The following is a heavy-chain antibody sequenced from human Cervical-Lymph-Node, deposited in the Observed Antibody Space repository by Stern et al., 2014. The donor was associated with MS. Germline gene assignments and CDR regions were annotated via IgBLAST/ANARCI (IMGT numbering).Heavy chain of an antibody. V-gene: IGHV3-30*04. J-gene: IGHJ4*02. CDR1: GFTFSSYA. CDR2: ISYHGSDE. D-gene: IGHD5-18*01. Sequence: QLVESGGGVVQPGRSLRLSCTASGFTFSSYAMHWVRQAPGKGLEWVAVISYHGSDEYYADSVKGRFTISRDYSKNTLYLQMNSLRAEDTAVYYCARDRNSYGFGLDYWGQGTLVTVSS. CDR3: ARDRNSYGFGLDY.